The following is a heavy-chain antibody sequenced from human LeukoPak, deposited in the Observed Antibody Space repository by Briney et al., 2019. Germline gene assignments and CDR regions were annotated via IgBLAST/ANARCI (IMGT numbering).Heavy chain of an antibody. CDR2: ISDTGSGT. CDR1: GVMFSSHG. D-gene: IGHD3-10*01. V-gene: IGHV3-23*01. Sequence: GGSLRLSCAASGVMFSSHGMSWVRQAPGKGLECVSSISDTGSGTCYADSVKGRFTMSRDNSKNTLYLQMNSLRAEDTAVYYCTTLTMVRGVKGNWFDPWGQGTLVTVSS. J-gene: IGHJ5*02. CDR3: TTLTMVRGVKGNWFDP.